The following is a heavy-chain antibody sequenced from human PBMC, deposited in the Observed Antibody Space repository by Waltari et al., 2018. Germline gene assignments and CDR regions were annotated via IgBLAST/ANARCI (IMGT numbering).Heavy chain of an antibody. CDR2: IIPIFGTA. CDR1: GGTFSSYA. J-gene: IGHJ6*02. Sequence: QVQLVQSGAEVKKPGSSVKVSCKASGGTFSSYAISWLRQAPGQGLEWMVGIIPIFGTANYAQKFQGRVTITADESTSTAYMELSSLRSEDTAVYYCASGFREPGDYYYGMDVWGQGTTVTVSS. V-gene: IGHV1-69*13. D-gene: IGHD3-10*01. CDR3: ASGFREPGDYYYGMDV.